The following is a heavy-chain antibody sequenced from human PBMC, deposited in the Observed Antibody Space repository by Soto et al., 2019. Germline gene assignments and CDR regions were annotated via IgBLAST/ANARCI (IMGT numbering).Heavy chain of an antibody. Sequence: QVQLQQWGAGLLKPSETLSLTCAVYGGSFSGYYWSWIRQPPGKGLEWIGEINHSGSTNYNPSLKSRVTISVDTSKNQFSLKLSSVTAADTAVYYCARGGVVPAAIGHDAFDIWGQGTMVTVSS. CDR3: ARGGVVPAAIGHDAFDI. J-gene: IGHJ3*02. CDR1: GGSFSGYY. D-gene: IGHD2-2*01. CDR2: INHSGST. V-gene: IGHV4-34*01.